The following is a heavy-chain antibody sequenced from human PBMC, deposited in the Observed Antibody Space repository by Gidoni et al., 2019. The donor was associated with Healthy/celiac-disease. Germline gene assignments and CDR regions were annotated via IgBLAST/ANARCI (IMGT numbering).Heavy chain of an antibody. CDR2: ISYDGSNK. CDR1: GFTFSSSG. D-gene: IGHD3-3*01. CDR3: AKDFTIFGVVNYYFDY. V-gene: IGHV3-30*18. Sequence: QVQLVESGGGVVQPGRSLRLSCAASGFTFSSSGMHWVRQAPGKGLEWVAVISYDGSNKYYADSVKGRFTISRDNSKNTLYLQMNSLRAEDTAVYYCAKDFTIFGVVNYYFDYWGQGTLVTVSS. J-gene: IGHJ4*02.